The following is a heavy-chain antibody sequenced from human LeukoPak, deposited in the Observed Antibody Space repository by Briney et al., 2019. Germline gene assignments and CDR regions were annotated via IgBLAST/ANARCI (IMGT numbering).Heavy chain of an antibody. CDR1: GYTLTELS. CDR2: FDPEDGET. D-gene: IGHD6-19*01. Sequence: GASVKVSCKVSGYTLTELSMHWVRQAPGKGLEWMGGFDPEDGETIYAQKFQGRVTMTEDTSTDTAYMELSSLRSEDTAVYYCATKVHVATVAGPADYMDVWGKGTTVTVSS. CDR3: ATKVHVATVAGPADYMDV. V-gene: IGHV1-24*01. J-gene: IGHJ6*03.